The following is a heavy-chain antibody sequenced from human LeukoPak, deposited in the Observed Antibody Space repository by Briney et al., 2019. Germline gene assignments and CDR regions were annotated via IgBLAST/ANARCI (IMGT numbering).Heavy chain of an antibody. CDR2: IYYSGST. J-gene: IGHJ6*02. V-gene: IGHV4-59*08. CDR1: GGSISSYY. D-gene: IGHD6-13*01. Sequence: SETLSLTCTVSGGSISSYYWSWIRQPPGKGLEWIGYIYYSGSTNYNPSLKSRVTISVDTSKNQFSLKLSSVTAADTAVYYCARHGIAAFGMDVWGQGTTVTVSS. CDR3: ARHGIAAFGMDV.